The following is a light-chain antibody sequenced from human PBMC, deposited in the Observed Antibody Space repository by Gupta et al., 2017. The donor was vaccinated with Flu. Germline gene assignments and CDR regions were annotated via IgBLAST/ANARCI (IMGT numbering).Light chain of an antibody. CDR1: SSGVGGYSY. V-gene: IGLV2-11*01. CDR2: DVN. J-gene: IGLJ3*02. CDR3: CSLAGSPTYWV. Sequence: QSALTQPRSVSGSPGQSVTISCTGTSSGVGGYSYVSWYQQHPGKAPKLMIYDVNKRPSGVPDRFSGSNSGNTASLTISGLQGEDEADYYCCSLAGSPTYWVFGGGTTLTVL.